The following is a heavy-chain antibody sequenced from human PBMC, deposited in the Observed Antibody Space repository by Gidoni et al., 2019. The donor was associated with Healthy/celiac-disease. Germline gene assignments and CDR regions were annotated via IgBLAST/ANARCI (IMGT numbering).Heavy chain of an antibody. CDR1: GFPFIIYS. Sequence: EVQLVESGGGLVKPGGSLRLSCAASGFPFIIYSMNWVRQAPGKGLEWVSSISSSSSYIYYADSVKGRFTISRDNAKNSLYMKMNSLRAEDTAVYYCARDHRTSVPAAIFYYYYGMDVWGQGTTVTVSS. J-gene: IGHJ6*02. D-gene: IGHD2-2*01. CDR3: ARDHRTSVPAAIFYYYYGMDV. V-gene: IGHV3-21*01. CDR2: ISSSSSYI.